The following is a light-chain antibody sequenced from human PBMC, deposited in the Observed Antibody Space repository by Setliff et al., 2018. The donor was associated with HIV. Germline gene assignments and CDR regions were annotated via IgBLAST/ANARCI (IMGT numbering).Light chain of an antibody. CDR3: SSYTSSTTFLV. Sequence: SALAQPASVSGSPGQPITISCTGTSSDVGGYDFVSWYQFHPGRAPRLMIYDVNKRSSGVSNRFSGSKSGDTASLTISGLQAEDEADYFCSSYTSSTTFLVFGGGTKVTVL. CDR2: DVN. V-gene: IGLV2-14*03. CDR1: SSDVGGYDF. J-gene: IGLJ3*02.